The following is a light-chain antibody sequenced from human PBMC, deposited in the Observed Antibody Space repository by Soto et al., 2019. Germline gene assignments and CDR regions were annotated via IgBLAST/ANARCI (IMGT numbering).Light chain of an antibody. Sequence: QSALTQPASVSGSPGQSITISCTGTSNDVGGYNYVSWYQQHPGKAPKLMIYEVSNRPSGVSNRFSASKSGKTASLTISGLQAEDEADYYCSSYTSTSTDVFGTGTQLTVL. CDR2: EVS. CDR1: SNDVGGYNY. V-gene: IGLV2-14*01. J-gene: IGLJ7*01. CDR3: SSYTSTSTDV.